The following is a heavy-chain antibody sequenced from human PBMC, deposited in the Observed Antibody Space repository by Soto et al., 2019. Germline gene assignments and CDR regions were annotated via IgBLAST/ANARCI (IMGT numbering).Heavy chain of an antibody. Sequence: GGSLRLSCAASGFTFSDYYMIWIRQAPGKGLEWVSYISSSATGIYYGDSVKGRFTISRDNAKNSLDLQMNSRRAEDTAVYYGARAYSDAFDVWGQGTMVTVSS. CDR2: ISSSATGI. V-gene: IGHV3-11*01. D-gene: IGHD2-15*01. CDR1: GFTFSDYY. J-gene: IGHJ3*01. CDR3: ARAYSDAFDV.